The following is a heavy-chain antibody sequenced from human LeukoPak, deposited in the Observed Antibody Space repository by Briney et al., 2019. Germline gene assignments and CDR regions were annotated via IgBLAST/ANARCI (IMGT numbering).Heavy chain of an antibody. CDR1: GYTFTSYG. V-gene: IGHV1-18*01. CDR3: ARDYYDSSGYYLLGVFDY. J-gene: IGHJ4*02. Sequence: VKVSCKASGYTFTSYGISWVRQAPGQGLEWMGWISAYNGNTNYAQKLQGRVTMTTDTSTSTAYMELRSLRSDDTAVYYCARDYYDSSGYYLLGVFDYWGQGTLVTVSS. CDR2: ISAYNGNT. D-gene: IGHD3-22*01.